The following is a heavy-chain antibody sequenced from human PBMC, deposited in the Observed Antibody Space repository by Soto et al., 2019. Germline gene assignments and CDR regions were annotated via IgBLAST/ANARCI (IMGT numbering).Heavy chain of an antibody. V-gene: IGHV4-39*01. CDR2: IYYSGST. Sequence: QVQLQQWGAGLLKPSETLSLTCTVSGGSISSSSYYWGWIRQPPGKGLEWIGSIYYSGSTYYNPSLKSRVTISVDTSKNQFSLKLSSVTAADTAVYYCARQGGDYGYWGQGTLVTVSS. J-gene: IGHJ4*02. CDR3: ARQGGDYGY. CDR1: GGSISSSSYY. D-gene: IGHD4-17*01.